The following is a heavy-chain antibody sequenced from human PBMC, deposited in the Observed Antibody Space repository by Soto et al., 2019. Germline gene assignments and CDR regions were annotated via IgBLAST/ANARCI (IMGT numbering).Heavy chain of an antibody. J-gene: IGHJ6*03. Sequence: GGSLRLSCAPSGFTFSTYGMHWVRQTPGKGLECVASVSFDGSNKHYADSVKGRFTISRDNSKNTLYLQMNSLRAADTAVYYCAGPPLLYDYMDVWGKGTTVTVSS. V-gene: IGHV3-30*03. CDR2: VSFDGSNK. CDR1: GFTFSTYG. CDR3: AGPPLLYDYMDV. D-gene: IGHD2-15*01.